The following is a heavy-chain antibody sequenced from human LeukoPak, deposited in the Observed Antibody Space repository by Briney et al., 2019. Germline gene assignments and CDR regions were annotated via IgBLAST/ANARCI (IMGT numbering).Heavy chain of an antibody. CDR1: GYIFSSYG. CDR2: ISANSANT. V-gene: IGHV1-18*01. Sequence: ASVKVSCKASGYIFSSYGISWVRQAPGQGLEWMGWISANSANTNYAQKFQGRVTMTTDTSTSTAYMELRTLRSDDTAVYYCARGPPYVSGSPFFYWGQGTLVTISS. D-gene: IGHD3-10*01. CDR3: ARGPPYVSGSPFFY. J-gene: IGHJ4*02.